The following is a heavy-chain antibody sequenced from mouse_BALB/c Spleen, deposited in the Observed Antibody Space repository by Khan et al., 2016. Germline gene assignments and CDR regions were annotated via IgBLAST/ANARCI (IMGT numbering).Heavy chain of an antibody. D-gene: IGHD1-1*01. CDR2: INTNTGEP. Sequence: QIQLVQSGPELKKPGETVKISCKASEYTFTNYGMNWVKQAPGKGLKWMGGINTNTGEPTYAEEFKGRFAISLDASASTAYLQINNLKNEDSATYFSASTGACPYYAMDYWGQGTSVTVSS. CDR3: ASTGACPYYAMDY. V-gene: IGHV9-3*02. CDR1: EYTFTNYG. J-gene: IGHJ4*01.